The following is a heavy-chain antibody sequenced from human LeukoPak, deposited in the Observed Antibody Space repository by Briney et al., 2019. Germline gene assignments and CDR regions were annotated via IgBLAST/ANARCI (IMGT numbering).Heavy chain of an antibody. V-gene: IGHV3-30*04. CDR3: TRVLYSSTWSPYS. D-gene: IGHD6-13*01. Sequence: PGKSLRLSCAASGFTFTNYAMHWVRQAPGKGLEWVAVISNDGNNEFCADSVKGRFTISRDSSKNTLYLQLGSLRAEDTALYYCTRVLYSSTWSPYSWGQGTLVTVSS. CDR1: GFTFTNYA. J-gene: IGHJ5*02. CDR2: ISNDGNNE.